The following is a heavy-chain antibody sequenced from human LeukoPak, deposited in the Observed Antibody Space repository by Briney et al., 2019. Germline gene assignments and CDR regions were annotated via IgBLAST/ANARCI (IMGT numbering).Heavy chain of an antibody. D-gene: IGHD6-19*01. CDR2: INHSEST. V-gene: IGHV4-34*01. CDR3: ARGIPSSGWYTGNWFDP. J-gene: IGHJ5*02. CDR1: GGSFSGYY. Sequence: SDTLSLTCAVYGGSFSGYYWSWIRQPQGKGLECTGEINHSESTNYTPSLNSRVTISVDTPKNQFSLKLSSVTAADTAVYYWARGIPSSGWYTGNWFDPWGQGTLVTVSS.